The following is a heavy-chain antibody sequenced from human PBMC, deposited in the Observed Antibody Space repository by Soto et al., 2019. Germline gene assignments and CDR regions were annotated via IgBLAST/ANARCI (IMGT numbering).Heavy chain of an antibody. J-gene: IGHJ4*02. Sequence: PGGSLRLSCAASGFTFSSYWMHWVRQAPGKGLVWVSRINSDGSSTSYADSVKGRFTISRDNAKNTLYLQMNSLRAEDTAVYYCARDFREMATKFNPKSPDYWGQGTLVTVSS. D-gene: IGHD5-12*01. V-gene: IGHV3-74*01. CDR2: INSDGSST. CDR3: ARDFREMATKFNPKSPDY. CDR1: GFTFSSYW.